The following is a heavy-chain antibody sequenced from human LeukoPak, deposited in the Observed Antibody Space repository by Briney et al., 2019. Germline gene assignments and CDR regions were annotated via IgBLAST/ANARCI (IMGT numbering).Heavy chain of an antibody. V-gene: IGHV3-53*01. CDR3: AKARKFHYYDSSGYPTAGYMDV. Sequence: GGSLRLSCAASGFTVSSNYMSWVRQAPGKGLEWVSVIYSGGSTYYADSVKGRFTISRDNSKNTLYLQMNSLRAEDTAVYYCAKARKFHYYDSSGYPTAGYMDVWGKGTTVTISS. D-gene: IGHD3-22*01. J-gene: IGHJ6*03. CDR1: GFTVSSNY. CDR2: IYSGGST.